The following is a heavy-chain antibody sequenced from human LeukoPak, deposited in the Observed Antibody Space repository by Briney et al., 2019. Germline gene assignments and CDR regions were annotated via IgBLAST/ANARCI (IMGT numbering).Heavy chain of an antibody. CDR1: GFTFSNAW. J-gene: IGHJ3*02. Sequence: GGPVRLSCAASGFTFSNAWMRWVRQAPGKGLEGGGRIKSKTDGGTTDYAARVKGTFTISRDDSKNTLYLQMNSLKTDDRDVYYCTTLLNYHILTGYSNDDAFDIWGQGTMVTVSS. CDR2: IKSKTDGGTT. V-gene: IGHV3-15*01. CDR3: TTLLNYHILTGYSNDDAFDI. D-gene: IGHD3-9*01.